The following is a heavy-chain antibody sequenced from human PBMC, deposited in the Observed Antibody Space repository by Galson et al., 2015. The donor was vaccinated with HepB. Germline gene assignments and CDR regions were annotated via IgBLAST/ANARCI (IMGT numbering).Heavy chain of an antibody. CDR3: ARVQQQLVYYYGMDV. Sequence: SLRLSCAASGFTFSDYYMSWIRQAPGKGLEWVSYISSSSSYTNYADSVKGRFTNSRDNAKNSLYLQMNSLRAEDTAVYYCARVQQQLVYYYGMDVWGQGTTVTVSS. CDR1: GFTFSDYY. CDR2: ISSSSSYT. V-gene: IGHV3-11*06. J-gene: IGHJ6*02. D-gene: IGHD6-13*01.